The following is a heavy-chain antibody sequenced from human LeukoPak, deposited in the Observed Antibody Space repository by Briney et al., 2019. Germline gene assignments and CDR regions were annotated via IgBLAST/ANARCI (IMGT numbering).Heavy chain of an antibody. CDR2: VYYIGST. CDR3: AREGILSQDYGDCSRAEVSDI. CDR1: GGSMSSSDYY. J-gene: IGHJ3*02. D-gene: IGHD4-17*01. Sequence: SETLSHTCSVSGGSMSSSDYYWVWTRQPPGKGLDWIGSVYYIGSTYYNPSLKSRVTISVDKSKNQFSLKLSNVTAADTAVYYCAREGILSQDYGDCSRAEVSDIWGQGTMVTVSS. V-gene: IGHV4-39*02.